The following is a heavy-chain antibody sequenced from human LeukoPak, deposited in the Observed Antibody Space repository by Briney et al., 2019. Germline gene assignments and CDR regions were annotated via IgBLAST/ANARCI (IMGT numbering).Heavy chain of an antibody. D-gene: IGHD6-19*01. CDR3: ARLGRTYQSSGPFFDY. CDR1: GGTFSSYA. Sequence: GASVKVSCKASGGTFSSYAISWVRQAPGQGLEWMGRIIPILGIANYAQKFQGRVTITADKSTSTAYMELSSLRSEDTAVYYCARLGRTYQSSGPFFDYWGQGTLVTVSS. J-gene: IGHJ4*02. CDR2: IIPILGIA. V-gene: IGHV1-69*04.